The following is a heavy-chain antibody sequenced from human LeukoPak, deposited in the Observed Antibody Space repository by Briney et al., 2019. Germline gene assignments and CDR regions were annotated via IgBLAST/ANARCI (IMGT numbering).Heavy chain of an antibody. J-gene: IGHJ3*02. Sequence: GGSLRLSCAASGFTVSSNYMSWVRQVPGKGLEWVSAIYSGGTTYYADSVKGRFTISRDNSNNTPYLQLNSMLADDASAFSCSRDVDGGQVGDVFDIWGQGTMVSVSS. CDR3: SRDVDGGQVGDVFDI. CDR1: GFTVSSNY. V-gene: IGHV3-53*01. D-gene: IGHD3-16*01. CDR2: IYSGGTT.